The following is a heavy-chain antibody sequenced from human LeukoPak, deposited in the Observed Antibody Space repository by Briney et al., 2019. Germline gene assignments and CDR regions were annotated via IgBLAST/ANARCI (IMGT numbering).Heavy chain of an antibody. Sequence: ASVKVSFKASGYTFITYGISWVRQAPGQGLEWMGWISGYNGNTNYAQMLQGRVTMTTDTSTSTAYMDLRSLRSDDTAVYYCARDSYYYGSGNGLDVWGQGTTVTVSS. J-gene: IGHJ6*02. CDR1: GYTFITYG. CDR3: ARDSYYYGSGNGLDV. CDR2: ISGYNGNT. D-gene: IGHD3-10*01. V-gene: IGHV1-18*01.